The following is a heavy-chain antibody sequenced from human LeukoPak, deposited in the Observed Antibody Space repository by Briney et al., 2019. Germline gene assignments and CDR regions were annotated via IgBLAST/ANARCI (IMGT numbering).Heavy chain of an antibody. V-gene: IGHV1-2*02. D-gene: IGHD3-16*01. Sequence: GASVKVSCKASGYTFTAYYMHWVRQAPGQGLEWMGWINPNSGDTNYAQKFQGRVTVTRDTSITTTYMELSRLRSDDTAVYYCARDGGFDYWGQGSLVSVSS. CDR1: GYTFTAYY. J-gene: IGHJ4*02. CDR3: ARDGGFDY. CDR2: INPNSGDT.